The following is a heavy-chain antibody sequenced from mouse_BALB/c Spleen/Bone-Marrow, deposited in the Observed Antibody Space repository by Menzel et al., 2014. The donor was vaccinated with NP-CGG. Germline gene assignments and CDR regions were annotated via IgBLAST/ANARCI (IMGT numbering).Heavy chain of an antibody. CDR2: ISSGGSYT. Sequence: EVHLVESGGGLVKPGGSLKLSCAASGFTFSSYTMSWVRQNPEKRLEWVATISSGGSYTYYPDSVKGRFTISRDNAKNTLYLQMSSLKSEDTAMYYCTRDGKGNYDYAMDYWGQGTSVTVSS. J-gene: IGHJ4*01. V-gene: IGHV5-6-4*01. CDR1: GFTFSSYT. CDR3: TRDGKGNYDYAMDY. D-gene: IGHD2-1*01.